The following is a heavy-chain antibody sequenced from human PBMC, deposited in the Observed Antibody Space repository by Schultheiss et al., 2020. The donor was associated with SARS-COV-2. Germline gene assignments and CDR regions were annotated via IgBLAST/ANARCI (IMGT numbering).Heavy chain of an antibody. V-gene: IGHV3-23*01. CDR3: ARTTWDCTRGACYEH. Sequence: GESLKISCAASGFTFSSYAMSWVRQAPGKGLEWVSSIGGSGTKTYYADSVEGRFRISRDTARNLLFLHMNALRDDDTAVYFCARTTWDCTRGACYEHWGQGTLVTVSS. J-gene: IGHJ1*01. CDR2: IGGSGTKT. CDR1: GFTFSSYA. D-gene: IGHD2-8*02.